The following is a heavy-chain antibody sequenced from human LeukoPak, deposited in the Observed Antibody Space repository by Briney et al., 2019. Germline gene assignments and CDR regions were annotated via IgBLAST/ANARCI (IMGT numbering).Heavy chain of an antibody. D-gene: IGHD2-2*01. V-gene: IGHV3-30*04. CDR1: GFAFSNYA. Sequence: PGGSLRLSCAASGFAFSNYAMHWVRQAPGKGLEWVAVISYDSSNQYYADSVKGRFTISRDNSKNTLYLQMNSLRAEDTAVYYSARAYCSSTSCSIDSWGQGTLVTVSS. J-gene: IGHJ4*02. CDR2: ISYDSSNQ. CDR3: ARAYCSSTSCSIDS.